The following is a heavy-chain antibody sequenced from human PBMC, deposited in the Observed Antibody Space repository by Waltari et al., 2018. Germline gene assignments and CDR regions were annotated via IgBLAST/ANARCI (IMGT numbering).Heavy chain of an antibody. V-gene: IGHV3-30*02. Sequence: QVQLVESGGGVVQPGGSLRLSCAASGFTFSTLAMHWVRQAPGKGLEWVAFILYDGSNKYYADSGKGRFTISRDNSRNTLYLQMNSLRAEDTAVYYCARGYSSDYWGQGNLVTVSS. CDR1: GFTFSTLA. D-gene: IGHD6-13*01. CDR2: ILYDGSNK. J-gene: IGHJ4*02. CDR3: ARGYSSDY.